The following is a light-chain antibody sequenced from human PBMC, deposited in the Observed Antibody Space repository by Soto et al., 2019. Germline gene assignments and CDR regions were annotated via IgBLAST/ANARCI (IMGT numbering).Light chain of an antibody. CDR1: ESVITY. CDR2: TAS. V-gene: IGKV1-39*01. Sequence: DIQMTQSPSSLSASVGDRVTITCRASESVITYFNWYRQKPGKAPNLLIHTASTLESGVPTRFSGSGSGTDFTLTISSLQPEDFGIYYCQQSYSNPPTFGGGTKVEI. J-gene: IGKJ4*01. CDR3: QQSYSNPPT.